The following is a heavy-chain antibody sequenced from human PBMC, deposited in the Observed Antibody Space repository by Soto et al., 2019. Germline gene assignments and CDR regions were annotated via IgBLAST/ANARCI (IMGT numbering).Heavy chain of an antibody. CDR2: INPNSGGT. D-gene: IGHD3-22*01. V-gene: IGHV1-2*02. CDR1: GYTFTGYY. Sequence: AAVKVSCKASGYTFTGYYMHWVRQAPGQGLEWMGWINPNSGGTNYAQKFQGRVTMTRDTPISTAYMELSRLRSDDTAVYYCARGPYYYDSSGSLDFDYGGRGTRVTVSS. J-gene: IGHJ4*02. CDR3: ARGPYYYDSSGSLDFDY.